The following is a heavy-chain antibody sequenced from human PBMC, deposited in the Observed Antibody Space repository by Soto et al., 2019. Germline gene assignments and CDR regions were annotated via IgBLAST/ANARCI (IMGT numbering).Heavy chain of an antibody. V-gene: IGHV1-8*01. CDR1: GYTFTSYD. CDR2: MNPNTGNT. Sequence: QVQLVQSGAEVKKPGASVTVSCKASGYTFTSYDINWVRQATGQGLEWMGWMNPNTGNTGYAQKFQGRVTMTRNTSISTAYMELSSLRSEDPAVYYCARWGYIVLMVNDYWGQGTLVTVSS. CDR3: ARWGYIVLMVNDY. J-gene: IGHJ4*02. D-gene: IGHD2-8*01.